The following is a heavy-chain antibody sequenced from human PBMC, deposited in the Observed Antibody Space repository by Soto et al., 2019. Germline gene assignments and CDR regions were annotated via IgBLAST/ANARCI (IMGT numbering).Heavy chain of an antibody. J-gene: IGHJ6*02. CDR2: ISAYNGNT. Sequence: QVQLVQSGAEVKKRGASVKVSCKASGYTFTSYGISWVRQAPGQGLEWMGWISAYNGNTNYAQKLQGRVTMTTDTFTSTAYMELRSLRSDDTAVYYCARDHGSGTVLWFGGLGYYYGMDVWGQGTTVTVSS. D-gene: IGHD3-10*01. CDR3: ARDHGSGTVLWFGGLGYYYGMDV. V-gene: IGHV1-18*01. CDR1: GYTFTSYG.